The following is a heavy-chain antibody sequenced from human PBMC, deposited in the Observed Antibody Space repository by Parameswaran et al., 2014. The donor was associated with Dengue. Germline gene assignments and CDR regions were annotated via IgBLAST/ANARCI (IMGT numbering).Heavy chain of an antibody. J-gene: IGHJ6*02. CDR2: IYYSGST. CDR3: PLWFGELRYFYSGYYYYGMDV. Sequence: WIRQPPGKGLEWIGSIYYSGSTYYNPSLKSRVTISVDTSKNQFSLKLSSVTAADTAVYYCPLWFGELRYFYSGYYYYGMDVWGQGTTVTVSS. V-gene: IGHV4-39*01. D-gene: IGHD3-10*01.